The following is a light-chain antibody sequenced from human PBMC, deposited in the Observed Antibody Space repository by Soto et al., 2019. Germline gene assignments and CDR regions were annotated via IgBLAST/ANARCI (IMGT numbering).Light chain of an antibody. J-gene: IGKJ1*01. V-gene: IGKV1-39*01. CDR2: AAS. CDR3: QPSYSTLRT. Sequence: DIQMTQSPSSLSASVGDRVTITCRASQSISSYLNWYQQKPGKAPKLLIYAASSLQSGVTSRFSGSGSGTDFTLTISSLQPEDFATYYCQPSYSTLRTVGPVTKVEIK. CDR1: QSISSY.